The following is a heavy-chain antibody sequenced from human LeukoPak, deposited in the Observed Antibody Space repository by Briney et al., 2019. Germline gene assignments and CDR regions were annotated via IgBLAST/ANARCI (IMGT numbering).Heavy chain of an antibody. D-gene: IGHD6-19*01. Sequence: SETLSLTCAVYGGSFSGYYWSWIRQPPGKGLEWIGEINHSGSTNYNPSLKSRVTISVDTSKNQFSLKLSSVTAADTAVYYCARGYSSGWPDAFDIWGQGTMVTVSS. V-gene: IGHV4-34*01. CDR1: GGSFSGYY. CDR3: ARGYSSGWPDAFDI. CDR2: INHSGST. J-gene: IGHJ3*02.